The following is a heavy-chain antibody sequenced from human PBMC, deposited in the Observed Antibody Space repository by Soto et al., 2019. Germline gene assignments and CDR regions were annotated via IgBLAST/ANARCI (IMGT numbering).Heavy chain of an antibody. CDR2: IKQDGSEK. D-gene: IGHD3-3*01. J-gene: IGHJ6*03. Sequence: PGGSLRLSCAASGFTFSSYWMSWVRQAPGKGLKWVANIKQDGSEKYYVDSVKGRFTISRDNAKNSLYLQMNSLRAEDTAVYYCAIMILEWLSALYYMDVWGKGTTVTVSS. CDR1: GFTFSSYW. V-gene: IGHV3-7*01. CDR3: AIMILEWLSALYYMDV.